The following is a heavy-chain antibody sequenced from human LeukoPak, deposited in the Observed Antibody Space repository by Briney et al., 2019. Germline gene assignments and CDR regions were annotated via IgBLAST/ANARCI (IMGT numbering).Heavy chain of an antibody. J-gene: IGHJ4*02. V-gene: IGHV3-23*01. CDR3: AKDYGAYFDILTGYYGY. CDR2: ISGSGGST. D-gene: IGHD3-9*01. Sequence: GGSLRLSCAASGFTFSSYGMSWVRQAPGKGLEWVSAISGSGGSTYYADSVKGRFTISRDNSKNTLYLQMNSLRAEDTAVYYCAKDYGAYFDILTGYYGYWGQGTLVTVSS. CDR1: GFTFSSYG.